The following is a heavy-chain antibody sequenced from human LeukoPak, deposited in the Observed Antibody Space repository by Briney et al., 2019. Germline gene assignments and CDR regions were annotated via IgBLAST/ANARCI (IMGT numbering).Heavy chain of an antibody. CDR3: ARDVGYGYFDY. D-gene: IGHD3-10*01. CDR1: GGSIGSSSYY. Sequence: SSETLSLTCTVSGGSIGSSSYYWGWIRQPPGKGLEWIGSIYYSGSTYYNPSLKSRVTISVDTSKNQFSLKLSSVTAADTAVYYCARDVGYGYFDYWGQGTLVTVSS. J-gene: IGHJ4*02. CDR2: IYYSGST. V-gene: IGHV4-39*07.